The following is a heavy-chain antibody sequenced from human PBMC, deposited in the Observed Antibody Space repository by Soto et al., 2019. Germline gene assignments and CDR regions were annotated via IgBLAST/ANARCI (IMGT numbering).Heavy chain of an antibody. V-gene: IGHV3-11*01. J-gene: IGHJ6*03. CDR1: GFTFSDYQ. CDR3: ARDLRQLMSHNYYYYYLEG. CDR2: IGSSGLSV. Sequence: QVHLVESGGGLVKPGGSLRLSCAASGFTFSDYQMSWIRQAPGKGLEWVSYIGSSGLSVYYEDYVKGRFTISRDNANNSLYLEMNSLRAEDSAVYYCARDLRQLMSHNYYYYYLEGWGKGTTVSVSS. D-gene: IGHD2-2*01.